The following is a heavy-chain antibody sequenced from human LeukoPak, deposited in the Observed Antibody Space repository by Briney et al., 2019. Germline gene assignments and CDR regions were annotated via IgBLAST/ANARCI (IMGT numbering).Heavy chain of an antibody. CDR3: ASIEATYSGYDGFDY. V-gene: IGHV4-39*07. Sequence: SETLSLTCTVSGGSISSSSTYYWGWIRQPPGKGLEWIGSIFYNERTNYNPPLKSRVTISIDTSKNYFSLEVTSVTAADTAVYYCASIEATYSGYDGFDYWGQGTLVTVSS. J-gene: IGHJ4*02. D-gene: IGHD5-12*01. CDR2: IFYNERT. CDR1: GGSISSSSTYY.